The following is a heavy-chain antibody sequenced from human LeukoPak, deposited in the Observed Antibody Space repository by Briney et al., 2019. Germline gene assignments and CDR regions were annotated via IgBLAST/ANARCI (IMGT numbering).Heavy chain of an antibody. J-gene: IGHJ5*02. CDR2: MNPNSGNT. D-gene: IGHD4-17*01. CDR3: AREDYGDYDRWFDP. Sequence: GASVKVSCKASGYTFTSYDINWVRQAPGQGLEWMGWMNPNSGNTGYAQKFQGRVTMTRDTSISTAYMELSRLRSDDTAVYYCAREDYGDYDRWFDPWGQGTLVTVSS. V-gene: IGHV1-8*01. CDR1: GYTFTSYD.